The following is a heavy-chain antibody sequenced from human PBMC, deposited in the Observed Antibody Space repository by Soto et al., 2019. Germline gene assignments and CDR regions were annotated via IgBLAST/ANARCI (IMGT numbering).Heavy chain of an antibody. CDR3: ARWAAGDFDY. D-gene: IGHD2-15*01. V-gene: IGHV4-34*01. CDR1: GGSFSGYY. Sequence: QVQLQQWGAGLLKPSETLSLTCAVYGGSFSGYYWSWIRQPPGKGLEWIGEINHSGSTNYNPSLKXXVXIXADTSKTQFSLKLSSVTAADTAVYYCARWAAGDFDYWGQGTLVTVSS. J-gene: IGHJ4*02. CDR2: INHSGST.